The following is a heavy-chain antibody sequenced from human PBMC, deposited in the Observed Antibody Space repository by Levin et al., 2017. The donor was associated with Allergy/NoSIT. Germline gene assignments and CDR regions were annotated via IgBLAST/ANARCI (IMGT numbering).Heavy chain of an antibody. CDR2: IWYDGSNT. D-gene: IGHD4-17*01. Sequence: GGSLRLSCAASGFAFHGNAMHWVRQAPGKGLEWVAVIWYDGSNTYYADSVKGRFTISRDNSRNTLYLEMNSLRAEDTAVYYWARDWVTRRLDYWGQGSLVTVSS. CDR3: ARDWVTRRLDY. CDR1: GFAFHGNA. J-gene: IGHJ4*02. V-gene: IGHV3-33*01.